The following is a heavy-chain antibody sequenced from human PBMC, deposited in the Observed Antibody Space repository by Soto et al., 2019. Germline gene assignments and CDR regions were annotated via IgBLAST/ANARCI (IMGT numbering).Heavy chain of an antibody. CDR2: ISAHNGNT. J-gene: IGHJ4*02. V-gene: IGHV1-18*01. Sequence: QVHLVQSGAEVKKPGASVKVSCKASGYTFTSYGITWVRQAPGQGLEWMGWISAHNGNTDYAQKPQGRVIVTRDTSTSTAYMELRSLISDVTAVYYCARGRYGDYWGQAALVTVSS. CDR3: ARGRYGDY. CDR1: GYTFTSYG. D-gene: IGHD1-1*01.